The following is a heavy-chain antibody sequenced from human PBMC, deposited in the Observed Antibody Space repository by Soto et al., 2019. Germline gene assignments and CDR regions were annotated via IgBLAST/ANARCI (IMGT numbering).Heavy chain of an antibody. J-gene: IGHJ4*02. D-gene: IGHD2-8*01. CDR3: ARDPHALAY. V-gene: IGHV3-48*01. CDR2: IMSSGSTI. CDR1: GFSLSTYS. Sequence: EVQLVESGGGLVQPGGALRLSCVASGFSLSTYSMNWVRQAPGKGLEWVSYIMSSGSTIYYADSVKGRFTISRDTAKNSLYLQMNSLRAEDTAVYYCARDPHALAYWGQGTLVTVSS.